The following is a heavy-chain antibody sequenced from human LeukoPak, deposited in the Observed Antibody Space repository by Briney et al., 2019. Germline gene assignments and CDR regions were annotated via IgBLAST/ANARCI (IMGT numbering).Heavy chain of an antibody. Sequence: PSETLSLTCTVSGGSISISSYYWGWIRQPPGQGLEWIGSIYYSGSTYYNPSLKSRVTISVDTSKNQFSLKLSSVTAADTAVYYCARTGYDFWSGYSYYFDYWGQGTLVTVSS. D-gene: IGHD3-3*01. J-gene: IGHJ4*02. V-gene: IGHV4-39*01. CDR1: GGSISISSYY. CDR3: ARTGYDFWSGYSYYFDY. CDR2: IYYSGST.